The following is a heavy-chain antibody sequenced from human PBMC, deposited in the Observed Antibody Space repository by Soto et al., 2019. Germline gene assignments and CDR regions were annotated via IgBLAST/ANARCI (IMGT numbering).Heavy chain of an antibody. Sequence: QVQLVQSGAEVKKPGSSLKVSCTXXXXXLNNYAISWLRQAPGQGLEWMGGIITAFGPAIYAQKFQGRVSITADESTQTAHMDLSSLRSEDTAVYYCAAGGSWARLDNWGQGTLVTVSS. V-gene: IGHV1-69*01. D-gene: IGHD6-13*01. J-gene: IGHJ4*02. CDR2: IITAFGPA. CDR3: AAGGSWARLDN. CDR1: XXXLNNYA.